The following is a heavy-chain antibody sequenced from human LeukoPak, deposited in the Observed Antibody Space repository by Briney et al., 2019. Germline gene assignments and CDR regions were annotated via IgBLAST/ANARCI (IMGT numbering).Heavy chain of an antibody. V-gene: IGHV1-2*02. CDR1: GYTFTDYY. Sequence: ASVKVSCKASGYTFTDYYIHWVRQAPGQGLEWMGWINPNSGGTNYAEKFQGRVTMTRGTSISTAYMELSRLRSDDTAVYYCARVISEPMGATDYWGQGTLVTVSS. CDR3: ARVISEPMGATDY. CDR2: INPNSGGT. J-gene: IGHJ4*02. D-gene: IGHD1-14*01.